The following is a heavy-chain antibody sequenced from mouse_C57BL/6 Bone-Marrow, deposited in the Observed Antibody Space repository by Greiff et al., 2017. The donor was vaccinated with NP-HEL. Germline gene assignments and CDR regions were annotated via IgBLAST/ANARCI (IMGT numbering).Heavy chain of an antibody. D-gene: IGHD2-3*01. CDR1: GYTFTDYY. J-gene: IGHJ2*01. V-gene: IGHV1-19*01. CDR2: INPYNGGT. CDR3: ASLDGYCYFDY. Sequence: VQLQQSGPVLVKPGASVKMSCKASGYTFTDYYMNWVKQSHGKSLEWIGVINPYNGGTSYNQKFKGKATLTVDKSSSTAYMELNSLTSEDSAVYDCASLDGYCYFDYWGQGTTLTVSA.